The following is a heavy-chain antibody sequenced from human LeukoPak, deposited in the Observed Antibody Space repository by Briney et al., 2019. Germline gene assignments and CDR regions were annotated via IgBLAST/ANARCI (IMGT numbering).Heavy chain of an antibody. CDR3: AKDMDDFWSGGLDY. Sequence: GGSLRLSCAASGFTFSNYYMSWVRQAPGKGLEWVSAISGSGGTTYYADSVKGRFTISRDNSKNTLFLQMNSLRAEDTALYYCAKDMDDFWSGGLDYWGQGTLVTVSS. D-gene: IGHD3-3*01. CDR1: GFTFSNYY. J-gene: IGHJ4*02. CDR2: ISGSGGTT. V-gene: IGHV3-23*01.